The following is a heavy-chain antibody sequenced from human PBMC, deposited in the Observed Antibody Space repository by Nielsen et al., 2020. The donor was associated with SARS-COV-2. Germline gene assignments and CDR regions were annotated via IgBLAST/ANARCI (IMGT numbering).Heavy chain of an antibody. Sequence: GGSLRLSCAASGFPFSRYGMQWVRQAPGKGLEWVAIISYDGSPTSHADSVKGRFIISRDNSEYTLYLQMNSLTTEDTAIYYCARNGRSGWSQQAELDLWGQGTLVTVSS. D-gene: IGHD6-19*01. CDR1: GFPFSRYG. CDR2: ISYDGSPT. V-gene: IGHV3-30*03. CDR3: ARNGRSGWSQQAELDL. J-gene: IGHJ5*02.